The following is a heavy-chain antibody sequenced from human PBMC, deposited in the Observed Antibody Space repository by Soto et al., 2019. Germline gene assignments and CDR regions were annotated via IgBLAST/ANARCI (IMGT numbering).Heavy chain of an antibody. D-gene: IGHD6-6*01. CDR2: IYYSGTT. CDR3: ASGGVGSNSFFDS. V-gene: IGHV4-30-4*01. Sequence: SETLSLTCTVSGGSISSGEFYWAWIRQPPGKGLEWIGYIYYSGTTYYNPSLNSRVTMSVDTSKNQFSLKVSSVTASDTAVYNCASGGVGSNSFFDSWGQGTLVTVSS. CDR1: GGSISSGEFY. J-gene: IGHJ4*02.